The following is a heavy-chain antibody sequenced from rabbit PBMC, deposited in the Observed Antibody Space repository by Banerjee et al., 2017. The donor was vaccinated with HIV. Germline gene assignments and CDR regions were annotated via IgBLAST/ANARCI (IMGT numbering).Heavy chain of an antibody. D-gene: IGHD1-1*01. CDR1: GFSFSSSYW. CDR2: IYTSSGST. CDR3: ARDPTSYTGGGGYYGL. Sequence: QEQLVESGGGLVQPEGSLTLTCTASGFSFSSSYWICWVRQAPGKGLEWIGCIYTSSGSTWYASRVNGRFTVSKTSSTTVTLQMTSLTAADTATYFCARDPTSYTGGGGYYGLWGPGTLFTVS. V-gene: IGHV1S45*01. J-gene: IGHJ4*01.